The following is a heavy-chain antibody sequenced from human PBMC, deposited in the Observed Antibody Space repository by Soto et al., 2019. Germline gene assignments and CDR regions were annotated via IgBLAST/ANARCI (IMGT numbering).Heavy chain of an antibody. Sequence: SVEGSCKASGGAFSSYASSWVRQAPGQGLEWMGGIIPIFGTANYAQKFQGRVTITADESTSTAYMELRSLRSEDTAVYYCAREDGCSGGSCQFYFDYWGQGTLVTVS. CDR1: GGAFSSYA. CDR3: AREDGCSGGSCQFYFDY. V-gene: IGHV1-69*13. CDR2: IIPIFGTA. D-gene: IGHD2-15*01. J-gene: IGHJ4*02.